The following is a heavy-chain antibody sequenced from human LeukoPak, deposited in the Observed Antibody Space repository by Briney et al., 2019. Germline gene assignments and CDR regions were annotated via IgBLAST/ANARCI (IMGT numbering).Heavy chain of an antibody. CDR2: IIPIFGTA. CDR1: GGTFSSYA. V-gene: IGHV1-69*01. Sequence: SVKVSCKASGGTFSSYAISWVRQAPGQGLEWMRGIIPIFGTANYAQKFQGRVTITADESTSTAYMELSSLRSEDTAVYYCARAKTRYCSSTSCSDFGYWGQGTLVTVSS. CDR3: ARAKTRYCSSTSCSDFGY. D-gene: IGHD2-2*01. J-gene: IGHJ4*02.